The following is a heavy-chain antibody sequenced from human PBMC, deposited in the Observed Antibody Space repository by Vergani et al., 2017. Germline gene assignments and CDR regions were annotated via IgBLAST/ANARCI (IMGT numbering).Heavy chain of an antibody. D-gene: IGHD1-26*01. J-gene: IGHJ4*02. CDR3: ARDKGGSYLFDY. CDR1: GFTFDDYA. CDR2: ISWNSGSI. V-gene: IGHV3-9*01. Sequence: EVQLVESGGGLVQPGRSLRLSCAASGFTFDDYAMHWVRQAPGKGLEWVSGISWNSGSIGYADSVKGRFTISRDNAKNSLYLQMNSLRAEDTALYYCARDKGGSYLFDYWGQGTLVTVSS.